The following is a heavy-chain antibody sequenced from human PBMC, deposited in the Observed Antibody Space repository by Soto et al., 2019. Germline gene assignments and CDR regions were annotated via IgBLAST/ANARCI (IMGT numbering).Heavy chain of an antibody. J-gene: IGHJ6*02. CDR2: IIPLHNTS. V-gene: IGHV1-69*10. CDR1: GGAFTDFG. Sequence: SVKVSCKVSGGAFTDFGLNWVRHVAGQGLEWLGGIIPLHNTSNYSLKFLGRGSVTADITSSTVYMHLSGLTSDDTATYYCAIWYHWNQLYFPGMDVWGQGPTVTVSS. CDR3: AIWYHWNQLYFPGMDV. D-gene: IGHD1-20*01.